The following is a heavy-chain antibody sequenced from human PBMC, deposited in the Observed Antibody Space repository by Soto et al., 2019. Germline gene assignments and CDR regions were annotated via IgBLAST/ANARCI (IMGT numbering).Heavy chain of an antibody. CDR1: GYTFTSYD. V-gene: IGHV1-8*01. J-gene: IGHJ6*03. CDR3: ARGPELRFLEWLLYDYYYYMAF. Sequence: RASVKVSCKASGYTFTSYDINWVRQATGQGLEWMGWMNPNSGNTGYAQKFQGRVTMTRNTSISTAYMELSSLRSEDTAVYYCARGPELRFLEWLLYDYYYYMAFWGKGTTVTVSS. D-gene: IGHD3-3*01. CDR2: MNPNSGNT.